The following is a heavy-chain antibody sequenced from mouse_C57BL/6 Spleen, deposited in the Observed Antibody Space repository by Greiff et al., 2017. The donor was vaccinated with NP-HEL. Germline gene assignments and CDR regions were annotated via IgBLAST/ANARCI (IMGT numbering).Heavy chain of an antibody. CDR1: GYTFTDYY. J-gene: IGHJ2*01. Sequence: QVQLQQSGPELVKPGASVTISCKASGYTFTDYYINWVKQRPGQGLEWIGWIFPGSGNTYYNEKFKGKATLTVDKSSSTAYMLLSSLTSEDSAVYFCARFGNSGDQYFDYWGQGTTLTVSS. V-gene: IGHV1-75*01. D-gene: IGHD2-1*01. CDR3: ARFGNSGDQYFDY. CDR2: IFPGSGNT.